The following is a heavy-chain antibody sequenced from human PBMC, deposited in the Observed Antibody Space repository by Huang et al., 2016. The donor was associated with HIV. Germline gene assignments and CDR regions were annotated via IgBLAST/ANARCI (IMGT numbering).Heavy chain of an antibody. J-gene: IGHJ4*02. CDR2: IYYSGRT. Sequence: QLQLQESGPGLVKPSETLSLTCTVSGGSISSSSYYWGGIRQPPGKGLEWIGSIYYSGRTDYNPSLKSRGTISVDTSKNQFSLKLSSVTAADTAVYYCARLLYRYYFDYWGQGTLVTVSS. D-gene: IGHD1-26*01. V-gene: IGHV4-39*01. CDR1: GGSISSSSYY. CDR3: ARLLYRYYFDY.